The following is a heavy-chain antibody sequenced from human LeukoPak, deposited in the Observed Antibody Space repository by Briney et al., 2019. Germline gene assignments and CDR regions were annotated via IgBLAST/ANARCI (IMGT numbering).Heavy chain of an antibody. CDR2: IIPSSGST. D-gene: IGHD4-11*01. J-gene: IGHJ4*02. V-gene: IGHV1-46*01. CDR1: GYAFTSHH. CDR3: ARSDYNDYRGLGF. Sequence: ASVKVSCKASGYAFTSHHIHWMRQAPGQGLGWMGIIIPSSGSTTYAQKFQGRVTMTRDTSTSTVYMELSSLTSDDTAVYFCARSDYNDYRGLGFWGQGTLVTVSS.